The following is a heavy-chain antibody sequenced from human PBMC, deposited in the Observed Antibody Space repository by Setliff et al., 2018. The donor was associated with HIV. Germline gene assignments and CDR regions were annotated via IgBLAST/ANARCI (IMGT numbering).Heavy chain of an antibody. Sequence: SETLSLTCTVSDGSFSSDYWTWIRQTPGKGLEWIGYIYYSGSTKYNPSLTSRVTISVDTSKNHFSLKLTSVTAADTAVYYCARAEMATIVAFDILGQGAMVTVSS. CDR3: ARAEMATIVAFDI. CDR1: DGSFSSDY. CDR2: IYYSGST. J-gene: IGHJ3*02. D-gene: IGHD5-12*01. V-gene: IGHV4-59*01.